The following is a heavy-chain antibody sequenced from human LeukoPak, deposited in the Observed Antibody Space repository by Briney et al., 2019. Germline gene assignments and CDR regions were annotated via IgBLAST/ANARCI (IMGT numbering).Heavy chain of an antibody. V-gene: IGHV4-39*01. D-gene: IGHD1-26*01. CDR2: IYYSGST. CDR3: ARHGLSAWEGVLDGYFHL. Sequence: SETLSLTCTVSGGSISSSSYYWGWIRQPPGKGLECIGSIYYSGSTYYNPSLKSRITISVDSSKNQFSLRLSSVTAADTVVYYCARHGLSAWEGVLDGYFHLWGRGTLVTVSS. J-gene: IGHJ2*01. CDR1: GGSISSSSYY.